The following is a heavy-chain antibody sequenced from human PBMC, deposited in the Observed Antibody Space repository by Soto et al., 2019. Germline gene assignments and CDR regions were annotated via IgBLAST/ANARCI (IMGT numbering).Heavy chain of an antibody. CDR1: GGSISTYY. CDR2: IHYSGST. Sequence: SETLSLTCTVSGGSISTYYWSWIRQPPGKGLEWIGYIHYSGSTNYNPSLKSRVTISVDTSRNQFSLKLNSVTAADTAVYYCARGWLDYWGQGSLVTVSS. CDR3: ARGWLDY. D-gene: IGHD3-22*01. J-gene: IGHJ4*02. V-gene: IGHV4-59*01.